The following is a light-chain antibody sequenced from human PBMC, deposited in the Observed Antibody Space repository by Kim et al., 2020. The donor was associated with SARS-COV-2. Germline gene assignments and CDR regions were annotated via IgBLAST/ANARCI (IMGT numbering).Light chain of an antibody. CDR3: QQVELYPS. V-gene: IGKV1-9*01. CDR2: AAS. J-gene: IGKJ3*01. CDR1: QDITDR. Sequence: SASVGDRVTITCRASQDITDRLAWYQQRPRTAPKLLILAASTLHAGVPSRFSGGGTGTEFSLTIDSLQPEDFATYYCQQVELYPSFGPGTKVDIK.